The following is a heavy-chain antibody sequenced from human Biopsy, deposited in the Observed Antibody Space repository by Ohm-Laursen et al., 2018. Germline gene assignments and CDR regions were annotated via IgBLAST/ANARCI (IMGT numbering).Heavy chain of an antibody. CDR1: GGSISSETNY. V-gene: IGHV4-39*01. J-gene: IGHJ5*02. CDR3: ARHPTGFWFDP. CDR2: IFYGGIT. Sequence: SKTLSLTCTVSGGSISSETNYWGWIRQPPGKGLEWIGSIFYGGITYYNPSLKSRVTISVDTSKNQFSLNLSSVTGADTAVYYCARHPTGFWFDPWGQGTLVTVSS.